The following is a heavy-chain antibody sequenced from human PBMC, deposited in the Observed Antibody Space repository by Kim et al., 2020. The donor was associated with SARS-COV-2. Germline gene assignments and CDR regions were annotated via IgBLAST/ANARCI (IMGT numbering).Heavy chain of an antibody. CDR3: ARAPSITIFGVVAFRDV. D-gene: IGHD3-3*01. Sequence: HKSRVTITVDASKNQFSLKLSSVTAADTAVYYCARAPSITIFGVVAFRDVWGQGTTVTVSS. J-gene: IGHJ6*02. V-gene: IGHV4-59*01.